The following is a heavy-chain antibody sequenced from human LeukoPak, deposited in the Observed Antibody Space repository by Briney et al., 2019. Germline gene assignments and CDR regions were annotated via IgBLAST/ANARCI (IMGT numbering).Heavy chain of an antibody. CDR2: IIPIFGTA. D-gene: IGHD3-22*01. V-gene: IGHV1-69*13. CDR1: GGTFSSYA. CDR3: ARGSYYYDSSGQSPVYYYYYGMDV. J-gene: IGHJ6*02. Sequence: SVNVSCKASGGTFSSYAISWVRQAPGQGLEWMGGIIPIFGTANYAQKFQGRVTITADESTSTAYMELSSLRSEDTAVYYCARGSYYYDSSGQSPVYYYYYGMDVWGQGTTVTVSS.